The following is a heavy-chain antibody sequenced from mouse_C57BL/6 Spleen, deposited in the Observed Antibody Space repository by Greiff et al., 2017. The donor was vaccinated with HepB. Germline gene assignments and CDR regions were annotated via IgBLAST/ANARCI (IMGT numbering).Heavy chain of an antibody. J-gene: IGHJ2*01. V-gene: IGHV1-64*01. CDR3: ARSGNWDGPCFDY. CDR2: IHPNSGST. D-gene: IGHD4-1*01. Sequence: QVQLQQPGAELVKPGASVKLSCKASGYTFTSYWMHWVKQRPGQGLEWIGMIHPNSGSTNYNEKFKSKATLTVDKSSSTAYMQLSSLTSEDSAVYYCARSGNWDGPCFDYWGQGTTLTVSS. CDR1: GYTFTSYW.